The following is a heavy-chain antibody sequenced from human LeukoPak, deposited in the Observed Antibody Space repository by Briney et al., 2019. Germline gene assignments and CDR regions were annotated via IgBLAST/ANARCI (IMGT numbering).Heavy chain of an antibody. CDR2: ITSSSSST. J-gene: IGHJ4*02. V-gene: IGHV3-21*01. Sequence: GGSLRLSCAASGFTFSTYTMNWVRQAPGKGLEWVSSITSSSSSTYYADSVKARFTISRDNAKNSLYLQMNSLRVEDTAVYYCARDGMGSGYDFDYWGQGTLVTVSS. CDR1: GFTFSTYT. CDR3: ARDGMGSGYDFDY. D-gene: IGHD5-12*01.